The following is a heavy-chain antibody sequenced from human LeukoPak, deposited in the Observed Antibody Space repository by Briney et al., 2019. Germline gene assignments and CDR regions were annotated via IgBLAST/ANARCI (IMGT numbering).Heavy chain of an antibody. CDR2: ISYDGSNK. D-gene: IGHD6-19*01. V-gene: IGHV3-30-3*01. CDR3: ARDRYSSGWYSASDI. Sequence: GGSLRLSCAASGFTFSSYAMHWVRQAPGKGLEWVAVISYDGSNKYYADSVKGRFTISRDNSKNTLYLQMNSLRAEDTAVYYCARDRYSSGWYSASDIWGQGTMVTVSS. CDR1: GFTFSSYA. J-gene: IGHJ3*02.